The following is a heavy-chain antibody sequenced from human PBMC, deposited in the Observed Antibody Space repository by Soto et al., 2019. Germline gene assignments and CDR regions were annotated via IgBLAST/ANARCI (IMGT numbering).Heavy chain of an antibody. V-gene: IGHV3-53*04. D-gene: IGHD2-15*01. J-gene: IGHJ3*02. Sequence: GGSLRLSCAASGFTVSSNYMSWVRQAPGKGLEWVSVIYSGGSTYYADSVKGRFTISRHNSKNTLYLQMNSLRAEDTAVYYCARKYLYCSGGSCYSDAFDIWGQGTMVTVS. CDR1: GFTVSSNY. CDR2: IYSGGST. CDR3: ARKYLYCSGGSCYSDAFDI.